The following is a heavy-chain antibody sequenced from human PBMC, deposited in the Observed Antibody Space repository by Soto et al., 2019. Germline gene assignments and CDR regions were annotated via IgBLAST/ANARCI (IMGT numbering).Heavy chain of an antibody. CDR1: GGSISSSSYY. V-gene: IGHV4-31*03. J-gene: IGHJ4*02. CDR2: IYYSGST. CDR3: ARGPVVTTSYYFDY. Sequence: LSLTCTVSGGSISSSSYYWSWIRQHPGKGLEWIGYIYYSGSTYYNPSLKSRVTISVDTSKNQFSLKLSSVTAADTAVYYCARGPVVTTSYYFDYWGQGTLVTVSS. D-gene: IGHD2-15*01.